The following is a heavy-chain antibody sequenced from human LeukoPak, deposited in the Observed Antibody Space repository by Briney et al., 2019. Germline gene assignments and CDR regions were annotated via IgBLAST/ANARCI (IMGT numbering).Heavy chain of an antibody. V-gene: IGHV3-23*01. CDR2: ISGSGGST. Sequence: GGSLRLSCAASGFTVSSKYMSWVRQAPGKGLEWVSAISGSGGSTYYADSVKGRFTISRDNSKNTLYLQMNTLRAEDSAVYYCAKRWSSYYYYMDVWGKGTTVTVSS. CDR1: GFTVSSKY. D-gene: IGHD2-15*01. CDR3: AKRWSSYYYYMDV. J-gene: IGHJ6*03.